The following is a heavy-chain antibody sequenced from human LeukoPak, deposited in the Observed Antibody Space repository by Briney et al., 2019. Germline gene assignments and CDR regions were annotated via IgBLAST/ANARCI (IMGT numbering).Heavy chain of an antibody. CDR1: GFTFSSYG. Sequence: GGSLRLSCAASGFTFSSYGMHWVRQAPGKGLEWVAFIRYDGSNKYYADSVKGRFTISRDNSKNTLYLQMNSLRAEDTAVYYCANSGGQQLAHPPWGQGTLVTVSS. CDR2: IRYDGSNK. CDR3: ANSGGQQLAHPP. V-gene: IGHV3-30*02. J-gene: IGHJ5*02. D-gene: IGHD6-13*01.